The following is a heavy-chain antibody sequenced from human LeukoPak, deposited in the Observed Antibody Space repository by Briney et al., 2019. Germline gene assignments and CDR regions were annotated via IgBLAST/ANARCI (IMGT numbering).Heavy chain of an antibody. CDR3: ARGGYCSSTSCYTEMAAAGNGEAY. V-gene: IGHV3-21*01. CDR2: ISSSSSYI. Sequence: GGSLRLSCAASGYTFSSYSMNWVRQAPGKGLEWVSSISSSSSYIYYADSVKGRFTISRDNAKNSLYLQMNSLRAEDTAVYYCARGGYCSSTSCYTEMAAAGNGEAYWGQGTLVTVSS. D-gene: IGHD2-2*02. CDR1: GYTFSSYS. J-gene: IGHJ4*02.